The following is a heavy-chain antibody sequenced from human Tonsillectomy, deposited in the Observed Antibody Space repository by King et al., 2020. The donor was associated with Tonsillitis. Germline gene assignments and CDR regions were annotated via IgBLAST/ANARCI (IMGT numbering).Heavy chain of an antibody. D-gene: IGHD3-22*01. CDR3: ARIVVVDDAFDI. CDR1: GFTFSSYS. V-gene: IGHV3-21*01. CDR2: ISSSSNYI. Sequence: VQLVESGGGLVKPGRSLRLSCAASGFTFSSYSMNWVRQAPGKGLEWVSSISSSSNYIYYADSVKVRFTISRDNAKNSLYLQMNSLRAEDTAVYYCARIVVVDDAFDIWGQGTMVTVSS. J-gene: IGHJ3*02.